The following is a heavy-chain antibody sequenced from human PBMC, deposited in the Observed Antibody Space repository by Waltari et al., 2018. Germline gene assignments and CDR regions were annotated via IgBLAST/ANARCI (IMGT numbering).Heavy chain of an antibody. CDR1: GGSISSSSYY. J-gene: IGHJ4*02. D-gene: IGHD3-10*01. Sequence: QLQLQESGPGLVKPSETLSLTCTVSGGSISSSSYYWGWIRQPPGKGLEWIGSIYYSGSTYYNPSLKSRVTISVDTSKNQFSLKLSSVTAADTAVYYCASPHTYYYGSPCWGQGTLVTVSS. CDR2: IYYSGST. CDR3: ASPHTYYYGSPC. V-gene: IGHV4-39*01.